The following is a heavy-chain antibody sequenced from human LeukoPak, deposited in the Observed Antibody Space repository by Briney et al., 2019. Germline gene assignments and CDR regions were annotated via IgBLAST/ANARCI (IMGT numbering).Heavy chain of an antibody. V-gene: IGHV3-53*01. CDR1: GFTVSNNY. Sequence: GGSLRLSCAASGFTVSNNYMTWVRQAPGKGLEWVSVIYNDGSTYYPDSLKGRFTISRDNSKNILYLQMNSLRAEDTAVYYCARDREGLGEDWGQGTLVTVSS. D-gene: IGHD3/OR15-3a*01. J-gene: IGHJ4*02. CDR3: ARDREGLGED. CDR2: IYNDGST.